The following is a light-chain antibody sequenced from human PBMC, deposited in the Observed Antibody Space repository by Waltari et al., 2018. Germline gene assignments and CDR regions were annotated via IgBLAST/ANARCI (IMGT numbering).Light chain of an antibody. Sequence: AIQLTQSPSSLSASVGDRVTIACRASKDINSDLAWYQKKPGKAPKLLIYYASSLQSGVPSRFSGSGSGTDFTLTISSLQPEDFATYHCQHFKTYPITFGQGTRLEIK. V-gene: IGKV1-13*02. CDR3: QHFKTYPIT. CDR1: KDINSD. J-gene: IGKJ5*01. CDR2: YAS.